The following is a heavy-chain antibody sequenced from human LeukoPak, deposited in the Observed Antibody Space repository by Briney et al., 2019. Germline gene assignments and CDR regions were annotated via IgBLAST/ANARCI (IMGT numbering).Heavy chain of an antibody. CDR3: ARGFRLRGVATIVYYHYMDV. V-gene: IGHV1-8*03. Sequence: ASVKVSCKASGYTFTSYDTNWVRQATGQGLEWMGWMNPNSGNTGYAQKFQGRVTITRNTSISTAYMELSSLRSEDTAVYYCARGFRLRGVATIVYYHYMDVWGKGTTVTVSS. D-gene: IGHD5-12*01. CDR2: MNPNSGNT. J-gene: IGHJ6*03. CDR1: GYTFTSYD.